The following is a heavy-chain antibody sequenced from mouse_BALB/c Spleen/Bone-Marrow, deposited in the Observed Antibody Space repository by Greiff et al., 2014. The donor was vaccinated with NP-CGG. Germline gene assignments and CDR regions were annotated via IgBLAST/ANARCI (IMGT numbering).Heavy chain of an antibody. Sequence: QVQLKESGPGPGAPSQSLSITCTVSGFSLTSYGAHWVRQPPGKGLEWLGVIWAVGSTNYNSALMSRLSISKDNSKSQVFLKMNSLQTDDTAMYYCARERENDGYYDIDYWGQGTTLTVSS. V-gene: IGHV2-9*02. D-gene: IGHD2-3*01. CDR2: IWAVGST. J-gene: IGHJ2*01. CDR3: ARERENDGYYDIDY. CDR1: GFSLTSYG.